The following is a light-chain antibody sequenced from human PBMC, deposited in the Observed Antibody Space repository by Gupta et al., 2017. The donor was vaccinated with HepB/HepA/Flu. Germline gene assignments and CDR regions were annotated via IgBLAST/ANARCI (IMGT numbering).Light chain of an antibody. J-gene: IGKJ1*01. V-gene: IGKV1-5*03. CDR1: QSISTL. CDR3: QEYSGSSWT. CDR2: GAS. Sequence: DIQMTQSPSTLSASVGDSVTITCRASQSISTLLAWFQQKPGRAPNLLIYGASTLERGIPSRFSGSGSGTDFTLSISVLQPDDFATYYCQEYSGSSWTFGQGTKVEI.